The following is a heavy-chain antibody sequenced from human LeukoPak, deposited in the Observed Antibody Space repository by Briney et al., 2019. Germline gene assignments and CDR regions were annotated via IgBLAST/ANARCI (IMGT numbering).Heavy chain of an antibody. CDR2: IYHSGST. CDR3: ARVSRTVRGVIIPPYNWFDP. J-gene: IGHJ5*02. D-gene: IGHD3-10*01. V-gene: IGHV4-30-2*01. CDR1: GGSISSGGYS. Sequence: SQTLSLTCAVSGGSISSGGYSWSWIRQPPGKGLEWIGYIYHSGSTYYNPSLKSRVTISVDRSKNQFSLKLSSVTAADTAVYYCARVSRTVRGVIIPPYNWFDPWGQGTLVTVSS.